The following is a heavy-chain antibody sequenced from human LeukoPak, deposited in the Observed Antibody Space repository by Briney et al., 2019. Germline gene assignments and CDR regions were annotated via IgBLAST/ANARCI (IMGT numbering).Heavy chain of an antibody. Sequence: GGSLRLSCAASGFTFSSYEMNWVRQAPGKGLEWVSYISSSGSTIYYADSVKGRFTISRDNAKNSLYLQMNSLRAEDTAVYYCARDRGAYCGGDRYSGDFDYWGQGTLVTVSS. J-gene: IGHJ4*02. D-gene: IGHD2-21*01. CDR1: GFTFSSYE. V-gene: IGHV3-48*03. CDR3: ARDRGAYCGGDRYSGDFDY. CDR2: ISSSGSTI.